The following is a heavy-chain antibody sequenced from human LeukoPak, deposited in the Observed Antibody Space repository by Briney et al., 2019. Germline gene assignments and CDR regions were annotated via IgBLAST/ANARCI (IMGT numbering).Heavy chain of an antibody. V-gene: IGHV1-69*13. CDR2: IIPIFGTA. Sequence: ASVKVSCKASGGTFSSYAISWVRQAPGQGLEWTGGIIPIFGTANYAQTFQGRVTITADESTSTAYMELSSLRSEDTAVYYCARVGGPLRFLEWSSFDYWGQGTLVTVSS. D-gene: IGHD3-3*01. CDR3: ARVGGPLRFLEWSSFDY. CDR1: GGTFSSYA. J-gene: IGHJ4*02.